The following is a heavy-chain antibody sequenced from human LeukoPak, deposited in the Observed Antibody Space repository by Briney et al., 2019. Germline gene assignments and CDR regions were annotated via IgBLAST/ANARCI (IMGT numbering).Heavy chain of an antibody. Sequence: GASVKVSCKASGYTFTGYYMHWVRQAPGQGLEWMGWIKPNSGGTNYAQKFQGRVTMTRDTSISTAYMELSRLRSDDTAVYYCARKRKSGGSATSDWFDPWGQGTLVTVSS. CDR1: GYTFTGYY. J-gene: IGHJ5*02. CDR3: ARKRKSGGSATSDWFDP. V-gene: IGHV1-2*02. CDR2: IKPNSGGT. D-gene: IGHD2-15*01.